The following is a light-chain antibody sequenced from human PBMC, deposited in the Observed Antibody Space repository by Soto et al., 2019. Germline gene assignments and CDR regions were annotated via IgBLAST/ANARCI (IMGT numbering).Light chain of an antibody. J-gene: IGLJ1*01. V-gene: IGLV2-14*01. Sequence: QSVLTQPASVSGSAGRSITISCTGSSSDVGGYNYVSWYQQHPGKAPKVMIYEVNYRPSGVSNRFSGSKSGNTASLTISGLQAEDEADYYCYSYTSTSTYVFGPGTKVTV. CDR3: YSYTSTSTYV. CDR1: SSDVGGYNY. CDR2: EVN.